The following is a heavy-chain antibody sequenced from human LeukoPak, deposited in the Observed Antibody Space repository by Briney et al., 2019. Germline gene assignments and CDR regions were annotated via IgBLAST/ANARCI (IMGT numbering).Heavy chain of an antibody. CDR2: ISSSSSYI. D-gene: IGHD6-13*01. Sequence: PGGSLRLSRAASGFTFSSYSMNWVRQAPGKGLEWVSSISSSSSYIYYADSVKGRFTISRDNAKNTLYLQMNSLRAEDTAVYYCARDRSSSPWDYYYYYMDVWGKGTTVTVSS. J-gene: IGHJ6*03. CDR3: ARDRSSSPWDYYYYYMDV. CDR1: GFTFSSYS. V-gene: IGHV3-21*01.